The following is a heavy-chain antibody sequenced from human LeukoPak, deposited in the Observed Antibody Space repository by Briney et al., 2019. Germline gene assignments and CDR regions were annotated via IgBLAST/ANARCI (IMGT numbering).Heavy chain of an antibody. D-gene: IGHD6-19*01. CDR2: ISSSSSYI. Sequence: PGGSLRLSCAASGFTFSSYSMNWVRQAPGKGLEWVSSISSSSSYIYYADSVKGRFTISRDNAKNSLYLQMNSLRAEDTAVYYCARDESISVAADWFDPGGQGILVTVSS. CDR3: ARDESISVAADWFDP. J-gene: IGHJ5*02. V-gene: IGHV3-21*01. CDR1: GFTFSSYS.